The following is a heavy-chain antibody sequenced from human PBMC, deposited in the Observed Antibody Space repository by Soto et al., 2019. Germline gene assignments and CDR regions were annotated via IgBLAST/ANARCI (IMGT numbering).Heavy chain of an antibody. CDR2: ISGSGGST. J-gene: IGHJ4*01. CDR3: AKSPMIVVDPYDY. Sequence: GGSLRLSWAASGITFSSYAMSWVRQAPGKGLEWVSAISGSGGSTYYADSVKGRFTISRDNSKNTLYLQMNSLRAEDTAVYYCAKSPMIVVDPYDYWGHGALVTVFS. D-gene: IGHD3-22*01. CDR1: GITFSSYA. V-gene: IGHV3-23*01.